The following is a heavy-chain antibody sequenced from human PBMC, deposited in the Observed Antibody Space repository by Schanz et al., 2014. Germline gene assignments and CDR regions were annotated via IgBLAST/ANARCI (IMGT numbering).Heavy chain of an antibody. J-gene: IGHJ3*02. CDR2: ISYGTSYI. D-gene: IGHD5-18*01. CDR1: GFNFSSYS. CDR3: ARVALPGYSSPRDAFDI. V-gene: IGHV3-21*02. Sequence: EVQLVESGGGLVKPGGSLRLSCGVSGFNFSSYSLNWVRQAPGKGLEWVSSISYGTSYIYYAESVKGRFTISRDNAKNSLYLQMNGLRAEDTAVYYCARVALPGYSSPRDAFDIWGQGTMVTVSS.